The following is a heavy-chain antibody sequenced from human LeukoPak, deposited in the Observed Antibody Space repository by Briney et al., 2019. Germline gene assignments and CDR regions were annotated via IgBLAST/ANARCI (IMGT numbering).Heavy chain of an antibody. CDR1: GFTFSNYW. CDR2: IKQDGSEK. J-gene: IGHJ4*02. V-gene: IGHV3-7*03. Sequence: GGSLRLSCAASGFTFSNYWIHWVRQAPGKGLEWVANIKQDGSEKYYVDSVKGRFTISRDNAKNSLYLQVNSLRVEDTAVYYCVRAMDYWGQGTLVTVSS. CDR3: VRAMDY.